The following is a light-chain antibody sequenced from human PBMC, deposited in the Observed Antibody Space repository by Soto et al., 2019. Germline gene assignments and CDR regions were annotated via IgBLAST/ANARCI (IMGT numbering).Light chain of an antibody. CDR2: GAS. V-gene: IGKV3-20*01. CDR1: QSVSSSY. Sequence: EIVLTQSPGTLSLSPGERATLSCRASQSVSSSYLAWYHQKPGQAPRLFLYGASSRATGIPDRFNGSGSGTDFALTISRLEPEDFAVYYCQRYGSSQFTFGPGTKVHIK. CDR3: QRYGSSQFT. J-gene: IGKJ3*01.